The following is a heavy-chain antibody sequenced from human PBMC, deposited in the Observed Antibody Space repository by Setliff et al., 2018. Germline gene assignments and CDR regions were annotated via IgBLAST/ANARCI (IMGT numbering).Heavy chain of an antibody. CDR3: ARVNGDGSEYYFDY. J-gene: IGHJ4*02. D-gene: IGHD4-17*01. V-gene: IGHV1-69*10. Sequence: SVKVSCKASGGTFSSYAISWVRQAPGQGLEWMGGIIPILGIANYAQKFQGRVTITADESTSTAYMELSSLRSEDTAVYYCARVNGDGSEYYFDYWGQGTLVTVSS. CDR1: GGTFSSYA. CDR2: IIPILGIA.